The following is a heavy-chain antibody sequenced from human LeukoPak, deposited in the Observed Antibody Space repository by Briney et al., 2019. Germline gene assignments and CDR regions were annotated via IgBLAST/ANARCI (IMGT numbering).Heavy chain of an antibody. Sequence: GGSLRLSCAASGFTFSKYWMLWVRQAPGKGLESVSRISTDGTVTTYAASVKGRFTVSRGNADNTMFLQMNSVRDEDTAVYYCATKQWLAPPPDSWGQGTPVTVSS. CDR1: GFTFSKYW. D-gene: IGHD6-19*01. CDR3: ATKQWLAPPPDS. J-gene: IGHJ4*02. V-gene: IGHV3-74*01. CDR2: ISTDGTVT.